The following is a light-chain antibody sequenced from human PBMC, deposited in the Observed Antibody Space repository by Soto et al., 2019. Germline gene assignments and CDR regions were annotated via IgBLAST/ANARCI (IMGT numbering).Light chain of an antibody. CDR1: QRVSANY. V-gene: IGKV3-20*01. CDR3: QQYSDSGQVT. J-gene: IGKJ4*01. Sequence: ESVLTQSPGTLPVSPGETVTLSCRASQRVSANYLAWYQHKPGQAPRLLIYDSSSRATGTPDRFSGSGSGTDFTLTIRRLEPDDFEVYYCQQYSDSGQVTFGGGTKVEIK. CDR2: DSS.